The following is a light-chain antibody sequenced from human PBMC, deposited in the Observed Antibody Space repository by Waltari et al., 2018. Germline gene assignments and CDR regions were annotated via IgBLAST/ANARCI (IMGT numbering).Light chain of an antibody. J-gene: IGKJ4*01. CDR3: QQYSDWPPLT. CDR1: QSLSRN. CDR2: AAS. V-gene: IGKV3-15*01. Sequence: EILMTQSPGTLSVSPGETATLSCRASQSLSRNLAWYQLKPGQAPRLLIYAASTGATGSPARFSGSGSGTEFTLTISSLQSEDFAVYYCQQYSDWPPLTFGGGTKVEIK.